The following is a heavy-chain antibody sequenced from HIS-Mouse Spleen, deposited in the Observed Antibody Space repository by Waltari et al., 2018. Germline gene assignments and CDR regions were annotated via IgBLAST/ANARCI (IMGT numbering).Heavy chain of an antibody. V-gene: IGHV1-18*01. J-gene: IGHJ3*02. CDR3: ASGVGQIDAFDI. CDR1: GYTFTSYG. CDR2: VRASNGNT. Sequence: QFQLVQSGAEVKKPGASVKVSCKASGYTFTSYGISGVRQAPGQGLEWMGGVRASNGNTNYAQKIQGRVTMTTDTSTSTAYMELRSLRSDDTAVYYCASGVGQIDAFDIWGQGTMVTVSS. D-gene: IGHD1-26*01.